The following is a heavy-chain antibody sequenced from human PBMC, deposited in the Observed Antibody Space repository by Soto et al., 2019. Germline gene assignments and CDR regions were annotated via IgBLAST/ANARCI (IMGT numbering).Heavy chain of an antibody. J-gene: IGHJ4*02. Sequence: SETLSLTCAVYGGSFSGYYWSWIRQPPGKGLEWIGEINHSGSTNYNPSLKSRVTISVDTSKNQFSLKLSSVTAADTAVYYCARGYHPGGLLPGRRSGGSCYDYWGQGTLVTVSS. CDR3: ARGYHPGGLLPGRRSGGSCYDY. D-gene: IGHD2-15*01. CDR2: INHSGST. V-gene: IGHV4-34*01. CDR1: GGSFSGYY.